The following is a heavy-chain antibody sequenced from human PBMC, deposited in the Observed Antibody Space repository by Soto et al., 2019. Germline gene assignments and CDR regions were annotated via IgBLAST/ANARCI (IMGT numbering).Heavy chain of an antibody. CDR2: ISSNGGST. V-gene: IGHV3-64D*08. Sequence: GGSLRLSCSASGFTFSSYAMHWVRQAPGKGLEYVSAISSNGGSTYYADSVKGRFTISRDNSKNTLYLQMSSLRAEDTAVYYCVNRVYYYDSSGYPDDAFDIWGQGTMVTVSS. D-gene: IGHD3-22*01. CDR1: GFTFSSYA. CDR3: VNRVYYYDSSGYPDDAFDI. J-gene: IGHJ3*02.